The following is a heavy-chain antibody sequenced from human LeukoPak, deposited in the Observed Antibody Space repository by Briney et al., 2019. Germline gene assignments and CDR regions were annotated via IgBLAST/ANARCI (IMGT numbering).Heavy chain of an antibody. V-gene: IGHV4-34*01. D-gene: IGHD1-26*01. Sequence: GSLRLSCAASGFTFSSYSMNWVRQAPGKGLEWIGETKHSGNTNYNPSLKSRVTISVDTSKNEFSLKLSSVTAADTAVYYCARHGTRYYYYYMDVWGKGTTVTISS. CDR3: ARHGTRYYYYYMDV. J-gene: IGHJ6*03. CDR2: TKHSGNT. CDR1: GFTFSSYS.